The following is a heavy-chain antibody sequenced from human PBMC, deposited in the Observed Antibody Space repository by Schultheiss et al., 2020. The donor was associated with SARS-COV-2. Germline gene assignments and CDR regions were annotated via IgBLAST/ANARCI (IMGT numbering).Heavy chain of an antibody. Sequence: GESLKISCAASGFTFSTYAMTWVRQAPGKGLEWVSTIDITGRGTYFADSVRGRFTLSRDNSKNTLYLQMNSLRVDDTAVYYCAREDHIVTTCLDYWGQGTLVTVSS. CDR2: IDITGRGT. V-gene: IGHV3-23*01. J-gene: IGHJ4*02. CDR3: AREDHIVTTCLDY. CDR1: GFTFSTYA. D-gene: IGHD2-2*01.